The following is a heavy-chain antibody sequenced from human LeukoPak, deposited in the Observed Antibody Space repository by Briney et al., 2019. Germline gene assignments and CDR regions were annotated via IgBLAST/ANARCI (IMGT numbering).Heavy chain of an antibody. CDR3: AREYSSGWLDY. J-gene: IGHJ4*02. V-gene: IGHV4-59*01. D-gene: IGHD6-19*01. CDR1: GGSIGSYY. CDR2: IFYTGST. Sequence: SETLSLTCTVSGGSIGSYYWSWIRQPPGQRLEWIGYIFYTGSTNYNPSLKSRVTISLDTSKNQFSLELSSVTAADTAVYYCAREYSSGWLDYWGQGTLVTVSS.